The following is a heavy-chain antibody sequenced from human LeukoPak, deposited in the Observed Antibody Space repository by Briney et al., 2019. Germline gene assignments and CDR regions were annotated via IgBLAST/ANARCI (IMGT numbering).Heavy chain of an antibody. CDR3: ARAPYYDFWSGYYWFDP. D-gene: IGHD3-3*01. J-gene: IGHJ5*02. CDR2: INPSGGST. V-gene: IGHV1-46*01. Sequence: TFTXXYMHXVRQAPGQGLEWMGIINPSGGSTSYAQKFQGRVTMTRDMSTSTVYMELSSLRSEDTAVYYCARAPYYDFWSGYYWFDPWGQGTLVTVSS. CDR1: TFTXXY.